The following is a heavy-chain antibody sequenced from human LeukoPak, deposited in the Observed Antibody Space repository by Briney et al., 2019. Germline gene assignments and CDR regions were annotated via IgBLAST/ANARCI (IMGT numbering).Heavy chain of an antibody. D-gene: IGHD6-6*01. CDR3: AKDTIAARLWYFDL. CDR2: ISGSGGST. V-gene: IGHV3-23*01. Sequence: GGSLRLSCAAFGFTFSSYAMSWVRQAPGKGLEWVSAISGSGGSTYYADSVKGRFTISRDNSKNTLYLQMNSLRAEDTAVYYCAKDTIAARLWYFDLWGRGTLVTVSS. CDR1: GFTFSSYA. J-gene: IGHJ2*01.